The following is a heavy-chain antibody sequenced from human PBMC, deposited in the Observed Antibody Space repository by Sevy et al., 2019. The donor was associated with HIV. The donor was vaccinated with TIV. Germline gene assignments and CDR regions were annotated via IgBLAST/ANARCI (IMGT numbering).Heavy chain of an antibody. J-gene: IGHJ6*02. D-gene: IGHD1-26*01. CDR3: ERGPTAIVGGHFVYYGLDV. CDR1: GYTFTSYG. V-gene: IGHV1-18*01. Sequence: ASVKVSCKASGYTFTSYGLSWVRQAPGQGLEWMGWITVYNGNINYAQNFQGRVTMTTDTSTSTAYMEVRSLRFDDTAVYYCERGPTAIVGGHFVYYGLDVWGQGTTVTVSS. CDR2: ITVYNGNI.